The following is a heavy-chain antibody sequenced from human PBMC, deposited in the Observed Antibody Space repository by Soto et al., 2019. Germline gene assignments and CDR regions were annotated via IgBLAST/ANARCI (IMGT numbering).Heavy chain of an antibody. CDR1: GDSSVSSSSYY. CDR3: ASEGSSTDGMDV. V-gene: IGHV4-39*01. D-gene: IGHD2-15*01. Sequence: SETLSLTCTVSGDSSVSSSSYYWGWIRQPPGKGLEWIGSIYYTGNTFYSPSFRSRLTISVDTSKSQFPLKLRSVTAADTATYYCASEGSSTDGMDVWGQGTTVTVSS. CDR2: IYYTGNT. J-gene: IGHJ6*02.